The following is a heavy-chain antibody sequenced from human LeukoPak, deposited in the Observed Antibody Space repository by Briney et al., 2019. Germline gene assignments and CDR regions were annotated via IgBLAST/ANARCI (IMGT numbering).Heavy chain of an antibody. CDR3: ARVTYYYGSGSSRFDP. CDR1: GGSISSYY. V-gene: IGHV4-59*01. J-gene: IGHJ5*02. CDR2: IYYSGST. D-gene: IGHD3-10*01. Sequence: PSETLSLTCTVSGGSISSYYWSWIRQPPGKGLEWIGYIYYSGSTNYNPSLKSRVTISVGTSKNQFSLKLSSVTAADTAVYYCARVTYYYGSGSSRFDPWGQGTLVTVSS.